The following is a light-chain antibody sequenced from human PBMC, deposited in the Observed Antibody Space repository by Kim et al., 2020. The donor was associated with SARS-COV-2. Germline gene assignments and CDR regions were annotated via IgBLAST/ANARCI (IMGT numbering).Light chain of an antibody. CDR3: QQYVNHPYT. V-gene: IGKV1-5*03. CDR1: QSISTW. Sequence: SASVRDRVSITCRASQSISTWLAWYQQKPGKAPKILIYKASSLQSGVPSRFSGSGSGTEFTLTISSLQPDDFATYYCQQYVNHPYTFGQGTKLEI. CDR2: KAS. J-gene: IGKJ2*01.